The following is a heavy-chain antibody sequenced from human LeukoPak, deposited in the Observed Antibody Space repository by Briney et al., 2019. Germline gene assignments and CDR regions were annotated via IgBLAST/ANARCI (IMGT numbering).Heavy chain of an antibody. CDR2: IYYSGST. Sequence: SETLSLTCTVPGGSISSSSYYWGWIRQPPGKGLEWIGSIYYSGSTYYNPSLKSRVTISVGTSKDQFSLKLSSVTAADTAVYYCARPFRDWYFDLWGRGTLVTVSS. CDR3: ARPFRDWYFDL. D-gene: IGHD3-10*01. CDR1: GGSISSSSYY. V-gene: IGHV4-39*01. J-gene: IGHJ2*01.